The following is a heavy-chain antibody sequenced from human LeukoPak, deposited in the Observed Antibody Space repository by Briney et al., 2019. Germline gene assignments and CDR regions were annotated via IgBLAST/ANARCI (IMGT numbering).Heavy chain of an antibody. D-gene: IGHD4-17*01. J-gene: IGHJ6*03. CDR2: ISTSGST. CDR1: ADSISGFY. Sequence: SETLSLTCTVSADSISGFYWSWIRQPAGKGLQWLGRISTSGSTNYNPSLKSRVTMSVDRSTNEFSLTVRSVTAADTALYYCARGLPSYGDYVDYYFYMDVWGKGTTVTVSS. CDR3: ARGLPSYGDYVDYYFYMDV. V-gene: IGHV4-4*07.